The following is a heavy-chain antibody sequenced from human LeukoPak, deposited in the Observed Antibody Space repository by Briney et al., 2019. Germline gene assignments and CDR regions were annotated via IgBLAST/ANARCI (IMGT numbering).Heavy chain of an antibody. CDR3: ARVSNYFGSGSDY. D-gene: IGHD3-10*01. J-gene: IGHJ4*02. CDR1: GFTVSSNY. V-gene: IGHV3-66*01. Sequence: GGSLRLSCAASGFTVSSNYMSWVCQAPGKGLEWVSVIYSGGSTYYADSVKGRFTISRDNSKNTLYLQMNSLRAEDTAVYYCARVSNYFGSGSDYWGQGTLVTVSS. CDR2: IYSGGST.